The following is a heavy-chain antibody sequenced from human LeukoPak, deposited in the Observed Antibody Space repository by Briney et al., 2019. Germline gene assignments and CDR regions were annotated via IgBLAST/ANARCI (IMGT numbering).Heavy chain of an antibody. Sequence: ASVKVPCKPSGYTFSNYGTSWVGQAPGLGLEWMGWTSYNGNTNYAQKFQDRVTMTTDTSTTTAYMELRSLESDDTAVYYCARHSGSGWQALGYWGQGTLVTVSS. V-gene: IGHV1-18*04. CDR2: TSYNGNT. D-gene: IGHD6-19*01. CDR1: GYTFSNYG. J-gene: IGHJ4*02. CDR3: ARHSGSGWQALGY.